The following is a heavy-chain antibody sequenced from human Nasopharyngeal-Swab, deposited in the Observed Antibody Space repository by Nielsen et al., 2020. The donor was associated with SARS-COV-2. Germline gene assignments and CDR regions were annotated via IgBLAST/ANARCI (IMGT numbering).Heavy chain of an antibody. J-gene: IGHJ4*02. CDR1: GGTFSSYA. CDR3: AAVLPGLSYCGGDCYPYQALNFDY. CDR2: IIPIFGTA. D-gene: IGHD2-21*02. V-gene: IGHV1-69*13. Sequence: SVKVSCKASGGTFSSYAISWARQAPGQGLEWMGGIIPIFGTANYAQKFQGRVTITADESTSTAYMELSSLRSEDTAVYYCAAVLPGLSYCGGDCYPYQALNFDYWGQGTLVTVSS.